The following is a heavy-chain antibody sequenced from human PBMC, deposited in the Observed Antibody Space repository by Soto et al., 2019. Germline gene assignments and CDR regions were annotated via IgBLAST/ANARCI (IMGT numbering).Heavy chain of an antibody. Sequence: DVQLVESGGGLVQPGGSLRLSCEASGFTFSPYEMNWVRQAPGKGLEWVSYIGSSGTTIYYADSVKGRSTISRDNAKNSLYLQMNSLRVEDTAVYYCARDVLQRFGEIPFPFDFWGQGTLVTVSS. CDR2: IGSSGTTI. CDR3: ARDVLQRFGEIPFPFDF. V-gene: IGHV3-48*03. D-gene: IGHD3-10*01. J-gene: IGHJ4*02. CDR1: GFTFSPYE.